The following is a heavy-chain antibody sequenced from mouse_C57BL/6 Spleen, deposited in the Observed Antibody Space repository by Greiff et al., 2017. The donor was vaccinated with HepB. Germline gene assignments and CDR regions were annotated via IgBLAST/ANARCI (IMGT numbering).Heavy chain of an antibody. CDR2: IDPSDSYT. CDR1: GYTFTSYW. V-gene: IGHV1-69*01. J-gene: IGHJ2*01. Sequence: VQLQQPGAELVMPGASVKLSCKASGYTFTSYWMHWVKQRPGQGLEWIGEIDPSDSYTNYNQKFKGKSTLTVDKSSSTAYMQLSSLTSEDSAVYYCARLGGYDPFDYWGQGTTLTVSS. D-gene: IGHD2-2*01. CDR3: ARLGGYDPFDY.